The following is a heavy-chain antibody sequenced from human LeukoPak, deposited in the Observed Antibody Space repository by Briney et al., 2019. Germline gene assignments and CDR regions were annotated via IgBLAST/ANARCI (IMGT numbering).Heavy chain of an antibody. CDR3: ARRPCSSISCFFDY. V-gene: IGHV5-51*03. D-gene: IGHD2-2*01. CDR1: GYSFTSYW. CDR2: IFPGDSDT. Sequence: KPGESLKISCKGSGYSFTSYWIGWVRQMPGKGLGWVGIIFPGDSDTRYSPSFQGQVTISADKSISAAYLQWSSLKASDTAMYFCARRPCSSISCFFDYWGQGTLVTVSS. J-gene: IGHJ4*02.